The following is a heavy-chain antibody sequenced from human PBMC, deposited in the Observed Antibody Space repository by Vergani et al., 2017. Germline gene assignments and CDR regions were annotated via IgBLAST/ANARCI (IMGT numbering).Heavy chain of an antibody. D-gene: IGHD7-27*01. Sequence: QVQLVESGGGVVQPGRSLRLSCAASGFTFSSYGMHWVRQAPGKGLEWVAVIWYDGSNKYYADSVKGRFTISRDNSKNTLYLQMNSLRDEDTAVYYCARDQDWGSSYYFDYWGQGTLVTVSS. CDR2: IWYDGSNK. CDR3: ARDQDWGSSYYFDY. J-gene: IGHJ4*02. CDR1: GFTFSSYG. V-gene: IGHV3-33*01.